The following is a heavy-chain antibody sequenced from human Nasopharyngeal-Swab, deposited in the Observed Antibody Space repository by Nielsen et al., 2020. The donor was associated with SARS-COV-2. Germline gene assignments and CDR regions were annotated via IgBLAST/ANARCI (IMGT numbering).Heavy chain of an antibody. D-gene: IGHD3-10*01. CDR3: ARVGIPTMVRGVNWFDP. J-gene: IGHJ5*02. CDR2: IYDIGSI. Sequence: ESLKISWTVSGGSISTYYWSWIRQPPGKGLEWIGYIYDIGSINYNPSLKSRVTISVDTSKNQFSLNLSSVTAADTAVYYCARVGIPTMVRGVNWFDPWGQGTLVIVSS. V-gene: IGHV4-59*01. CDR1: GGSISTYY.